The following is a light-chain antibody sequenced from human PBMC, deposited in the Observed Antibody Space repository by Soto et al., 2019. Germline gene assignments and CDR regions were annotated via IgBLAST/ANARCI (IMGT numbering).Light chain of an antibody. V-gene: IGLV3-21*02. CDR3: QLWDSSSDHVV. CDR1: NIGSKI. CDR2: DDR. Sequence: SYELTQPPSVSVAPGQTARLTCWGNNIGSKIVHWYQQKPGQAPVVVVYDDRDRPSGIPERFSGSNSGNTATLTISSVEAGDEADYYCQLWDSSSDHVVFGGGTKLTVL. J-gene: IGLJ2*01.